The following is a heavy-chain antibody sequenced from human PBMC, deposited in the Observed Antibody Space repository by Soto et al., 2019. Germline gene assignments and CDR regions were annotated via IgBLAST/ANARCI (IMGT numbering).Heavy chain of an antibody. CDR1: GGTFNKYA. J-gene: IGHJ6*02. V-gene: IGHV1-69*01. D-gene: IGHD3-3*01. CDR2: IIPIFGIG. Sequence: QVQLVQSGAEVKKPGSSVKVSCKASGGTFNKYAISWVRQAPGQGLEWMGGIIPIFGIGNDAQRFQGRVTIIGDVSTGTSTMELSSLRSEDTGVDYSARSSITVFGVFCNPPHGYSAIDVWGQGTTVSVSS. CDR3: ARSSITVFGVFCNPPHGYSAIDV.